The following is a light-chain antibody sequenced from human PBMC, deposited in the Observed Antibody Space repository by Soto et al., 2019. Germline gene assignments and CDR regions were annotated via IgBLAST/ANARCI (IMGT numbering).Light chain of an antibody. CDR2: DAS. CDR1: QSISSW. Sequence: DIQMTQSPSTLSASVGDRVTITCRASQSISSWLAWYQQRPGKAPKLLISDASILESGVPSRFSVSGSGTEFTLTIRCLQPDDFATYFCQQYSTYSRTFGQGTMVEV. CDR3: QQYSTYSRT. J-gene: IGKJ1*01. V-gene: IGKV1-5*01.